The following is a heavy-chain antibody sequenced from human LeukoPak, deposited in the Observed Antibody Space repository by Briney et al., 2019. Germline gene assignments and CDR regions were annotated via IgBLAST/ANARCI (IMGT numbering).Heavy chain of an antibody. CDR2: IKEDGSEK. V-gene: IGHV3-7*01. CDR1: GFTFSSYW. Sequence: GGSLRLSCAVSGFTFSSYWMTWVRQAPGKGLEWVANIKEDGSEKNYMDSVKGRFTISRDNAKNSLYLQMNSLRAEDTAVYYCATEITPYYYMDVWGKGTTVTVSS. CDR3: ATEITPYYYMDV. D-gene: IGHD3-16*01. J-gene: IGHJ6*03.